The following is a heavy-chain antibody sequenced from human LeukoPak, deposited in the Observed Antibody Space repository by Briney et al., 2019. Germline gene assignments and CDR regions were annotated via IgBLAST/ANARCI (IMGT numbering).Heavy chain of an antibody. CDR3: AVTVAARSAYFQR. J-gene: IGHJ1*01. CDR1: GFTFSDHY. V-gene: IGHV3-11*01. CDR2: IDSSGSIK. Sequence: GGSLRLSCAASGFTFSDHYMSWIRQAPGKGLEWVSYIDSSGSIKYYADSVKGRFTISRDTTKNSLDMQMNSLRVEDTALYYCAVTVAARSAYFQRWGQGTLVTVSS. D-gene: IGHD6-19*01.